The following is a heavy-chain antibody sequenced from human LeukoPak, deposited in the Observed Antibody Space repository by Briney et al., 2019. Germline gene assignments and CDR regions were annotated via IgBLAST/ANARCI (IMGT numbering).Heavy chain of an antibody. CDR3: AREGGIICSSTSCPRGGGFAY. J-gene: IGHJ4*02. V-gene: IGHV3-7*01. CDR1: GFTFSSYW. CDR2: IKQDGSEK. D-gene: IGHD2-2*01. Sequence: GGSLRLSCAASGFTFSSYWMSWVRQAPGKGLEWVANIKQDGSEKYYVDSVKGRFTISRDNAKNSLFLQMNSLRAEDTAVYYWAREGGIICSSTSCPRGGGFAYGGQGTLVTVSS.